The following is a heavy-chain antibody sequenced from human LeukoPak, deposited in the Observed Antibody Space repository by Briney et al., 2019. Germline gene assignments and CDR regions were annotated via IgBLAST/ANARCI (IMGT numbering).Heavy chain of an antibody. CDR2: INPNSGGT. CDR1: GYTFTGYY. CDR3: ARDSSDDYGSYYFDY. J-gene: IGHJ4*02. D-gene: IGHD4-17*01. V-gene: IGHV1-2*02. Sequence: ASVKVSCKASGYTFTGYYMHWVRQAPGQGLEWMGWINPNSGGTNYAQKFQGRVTMTGDTSISTAYMELSRLRSDDTAVYYCARDSSDDYGSYYFDYWGQGTLVTVSS.